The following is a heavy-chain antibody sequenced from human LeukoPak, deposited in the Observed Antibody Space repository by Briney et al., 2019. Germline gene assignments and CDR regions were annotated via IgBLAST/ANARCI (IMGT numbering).Heavy chain of an antibody. J-gene: IGHJ4*02. Sequence: GGSLRLSCAASGFTFSSYWMSWARQAPGKGLEWVANIKQDGSEKYYVDSVKGRFTISRDNAKNSLYLQMNSLRAEDTAVYYCATAAGFWSGYQFDYWGQGTLVTVSS. CDR1: GFTFSSYW. CDR2: IKQDGSEK. V-gene: IGHV3-7*01. D-gene: IGHD3-3*01. CDR3: ATAAGFWSGYQFDY.